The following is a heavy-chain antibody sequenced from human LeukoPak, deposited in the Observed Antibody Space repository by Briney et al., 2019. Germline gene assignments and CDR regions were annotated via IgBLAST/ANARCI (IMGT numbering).Heavy chain of an antibody. J-gene: IGHJ4*02. CDR3: ARHARGRTGDY. CDR1: GYSFTSYW. CDR2: IYPANSET. Sequence: GDPLKISCKGPGYSFTSYWIAWVRQMPGKGLEWMGIIYPANSETTYSPTFQGQVTISQDKSISTAYLQWSSLTASDTAMYDCARHARGRTGDYWGQGTLVTVSS. D-gene: IGHD3-10*01. V-gene: IGHV5-51*01.